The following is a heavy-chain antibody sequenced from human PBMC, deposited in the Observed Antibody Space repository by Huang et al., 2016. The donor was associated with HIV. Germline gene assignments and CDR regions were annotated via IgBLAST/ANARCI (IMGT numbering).Heavy chain of an antibody. CDR3: ARSLYDASGSSLNYFDY. D-gene: IGHD3-22*01. V-gene: IGHV4-30-4*08. CDR2: IYYNGRT. CDR1: GGLIRSGGYY. Sequence: QVQLQESGPGLVKPSQTLSLTCTVSGGLIRSGGYYWSWIRQPPGKGLEWIGNIYYNGRTYYNPSLRSRVSISVDTSKNQFSLKLTSVTVADTAVFFCARSLYDASGSSLNYFDYWGQGTLVTVSS. J-gene: IGHJ4*02.